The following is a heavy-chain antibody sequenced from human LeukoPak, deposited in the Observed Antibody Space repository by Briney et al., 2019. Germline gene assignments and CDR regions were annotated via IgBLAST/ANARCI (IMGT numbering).Heavy chain of an antibody. CDR1: GFTLSSYE. V-gene: IGHV3-48*03. J-gene: IGHJ4*02. D-gene: IGHD3-16*02. CDR2: ISRTGNSI. Sequence: QPGGSLRLSCAPSGFTLSSYEMNWVRLAPGKGLEWISYISRTGNSIYYADSVKGRFTISRDSAKNLLYLQMNSLRAEDTAVYYCAKEGLSFCGQGTLVTVSS. CDR3: AKEGLSF.